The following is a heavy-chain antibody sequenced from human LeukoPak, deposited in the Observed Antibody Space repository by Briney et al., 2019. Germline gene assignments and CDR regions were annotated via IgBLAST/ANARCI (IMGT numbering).Heavy chain of an antibody. CDR2: IYYSGST. D-gene: IGHD3-22*01. CDR3: ARGKDLYYYDSSGYLHFDY. Sequence: SETLSLTCTVSGGSISSYYWSWIRQPPGKGLEWIGYIYYSGSTNYNPSLKSRVTISVDTSKNQFSLKLSSVTAVDTAVYYCARGKDLYYYDSSGYLHFDYWGQGTLVTVSS. V-gene: IGHV4-59*01. J-gene: IGHJ4*02. CDR1: GGSISSYY.